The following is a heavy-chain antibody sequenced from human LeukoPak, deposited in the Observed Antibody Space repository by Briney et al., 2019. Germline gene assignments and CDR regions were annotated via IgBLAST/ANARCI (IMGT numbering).Heavy chain of an antibody. CDR2: MYSSGST. V-gene: IGHV4-59*07. Sequence: ADTLSLTCTASGGSIRSYYWSWIRQPPGKGLEGIGYMYSSGSTNYNPSLKSRVTISVDTSKNQFSLKLSSVTAADTAVYYCARLGGSGSYWNFDYWGQGTLVTVSS. CDR3: ARLGGSGSYWNFDY. J-gene: IGHJ4*02. CDR1: GGSIRSYY. D-gene: IGHD3-10*01.